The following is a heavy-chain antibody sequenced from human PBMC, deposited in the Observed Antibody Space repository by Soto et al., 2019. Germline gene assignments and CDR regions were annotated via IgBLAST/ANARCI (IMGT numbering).Heavy chain of an antibody. CDR1: GFTFSNYI. J-gene: IGHJ4*02. V-gene: IGHV3-30-3*01. Sequence: QVQLVESGGGVVQPGRSLRLSCAASGFTFSNYIMHWVRQAPGKGLEWVADILHDGNNKYYADSVKGRFTISRDNSKNTLYLQMTSLRAEDTAVYYCARDDEDGSYCDLGYWGQGTLVTVSS. CDR2: ILHDGNNK. D-gene: IGHD2-21*01. CDR3: ARDDEDGSYCDLGY.